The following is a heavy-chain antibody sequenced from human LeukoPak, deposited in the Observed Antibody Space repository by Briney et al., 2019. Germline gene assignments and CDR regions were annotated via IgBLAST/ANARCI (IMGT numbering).Heavy chain of an antibody. CDR3: ARDKPAEAARDF. J-gene: IGHJ4*02. Sequence: GASVKVSCKASGYTFTRSYIHWVRQAPGQGLEWMGWINPNSGGTNYAQKFQGRVTMTRDRTINTTYMALRSVTYDDTTVQSCARDKPAEAARDFWGQGTLVTVSS. CDR1: GYTFTRSY. CDR2: INPNSGGT. V-gene: IGHV1-2*02.